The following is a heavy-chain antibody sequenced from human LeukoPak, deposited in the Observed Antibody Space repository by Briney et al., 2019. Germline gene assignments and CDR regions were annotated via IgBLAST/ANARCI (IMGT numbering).Heavy chain of an antibody. Sequence: GGSLRLSCAASGFTFSSYAMSWVRQAPGEGLEWVSAITGSGGSTYHADSVRGRFTIPRDNSKTTLYLQMDSLRVEDTAVYYCAKGSSSSRPYYFDYWGQGTLVTVSS. V-gene: IGHV3-23*01. CDR1: GFTFSSYA. D-gene: IGHD6-6*01. CDR2: ITGSGGST. J-gene: IGHJ4*02. CDR3: AKGSSSSRPYYFDY.